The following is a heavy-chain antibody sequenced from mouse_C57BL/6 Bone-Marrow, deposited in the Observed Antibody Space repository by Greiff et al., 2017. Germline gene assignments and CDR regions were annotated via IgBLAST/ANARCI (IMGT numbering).Heavy chain of an antibody. V-gene: IGHV10-1*01. D-gene: IGHD2-1*01. J-gene: IGHJ4*01. CDR2: IRSKSNNYAT. Sequence: EVKLLESGGGLVQPKGSLKLSCAASGFSFNTYAMNWVRQAPGKGLEWVARIRSKSNNYATYYADSVKDRFTIYREDSESMLYLQMNNLKTEGTAMYYCGGHECYYDYCAMDYWGQGTSVTVSS. CDR1: GFSFNTYA. CDR3: GGHECYYDYCAMDY.